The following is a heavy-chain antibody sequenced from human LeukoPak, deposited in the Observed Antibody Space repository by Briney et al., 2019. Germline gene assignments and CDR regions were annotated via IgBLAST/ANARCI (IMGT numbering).Heavy chain of an antibody. Sequence: ASVKVSCKASGYTFTRHYIQWVRQAPGQGLEWMGIINPSGGSTSYAQKFQGRVTMTRDTSTSTVYMELSSLRSEDTAVYYCARERGVAVAGEGVDPWGQGTLVTVSS. CDR2: INPSGGST. D-gene: IGHD6-19*01. V-gene: IGHV1-46*01. CDR3: ARERGVAVAGEGVDP. CDR1: GYTFTRHY. J-gene: IGHJ5*02.